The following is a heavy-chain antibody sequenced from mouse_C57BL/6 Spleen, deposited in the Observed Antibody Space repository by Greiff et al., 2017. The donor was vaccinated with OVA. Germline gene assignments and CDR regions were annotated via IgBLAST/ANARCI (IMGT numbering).Heavy chain of an antibody. Sequence: QVQLQQSGAELARPGASVKMSCKASGYTFTSYTMHWVKQRPGQGLEWIGYINPSSGYTKYNQKFKDKATLTADKSSSTAYMQLSSLTSEDSAVYYCARSENYGYDGGYYYAMDYWGQGTSVTVSS. D-gene: IGHD2-2*01. CDR1: GYTFTSYT. CDR3: ARSENYGYDGGYYYAMDY. J-gene: IGHJ4*01. V-gene: IGHV1-4*01. CDR2: INPSSGYT.